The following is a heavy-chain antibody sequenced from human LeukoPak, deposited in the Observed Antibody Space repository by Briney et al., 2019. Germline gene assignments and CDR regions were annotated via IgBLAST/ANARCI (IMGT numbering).Heavy chain of an antibody. D-gene: IGHD3-3*01. CDR2: FGTKSSSI. CDR1: GFTFSTYS. V-gene: IGHV3-21*01. Sequence: RTGGSLRLSCAASGFTFSTYSMNWVRQAPGKGLEWVSSFGTKSSSIYYTDSEKGRFTISRDNAKNSLYLQMNSLRADDTAVYYCAREELEGFDYWGQGTLVTVSS. J-gene: IGHJ4*02. CDR3: AREELEGFDY.